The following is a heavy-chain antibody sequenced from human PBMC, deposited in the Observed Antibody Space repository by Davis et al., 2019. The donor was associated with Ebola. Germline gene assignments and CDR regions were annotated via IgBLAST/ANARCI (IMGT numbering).Heavy chain of an antibody. CDR3: ARGWLRSPGFDY. J-gene: IGHJ4*02. Sequence: PSETLSLTCAISGDSVSSGGWNWIRQSPSRGLEWLGRTYYNSKWYNDYAVSVESRIIINSDTSKNQFSLQLNSVTPEDAAVYFCARGWLRSPGFDYWGQGTLVSVSS. CDR2: TYYNSKWYN. CDR1: GDSVSSGG. V-gene: IGHV6-1*01. D-gene: IGHD5-12*01.